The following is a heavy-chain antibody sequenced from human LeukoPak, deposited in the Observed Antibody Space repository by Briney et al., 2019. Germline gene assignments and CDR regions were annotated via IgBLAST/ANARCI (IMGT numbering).Heavy chain of an antibody. CDR1: GGSISSYY. D-gene: IGHD3-9*01. Sequence: ASETLSLTCTVSGGSISSYYWSWIRQPPGKGLEWIGYIYYSGSTYYNPSLKSRVTISVDTSKNQFSLKLSSVTAADTAVYYCARVPLGYDILTGYYMFDYWGQGTLVTVSS. V-gene: IGHV4-59*08. J-gene: IGHJ4*02. CDR2: IYYSGST. CDR3: ARVPLGYDILTGYYMFDY.